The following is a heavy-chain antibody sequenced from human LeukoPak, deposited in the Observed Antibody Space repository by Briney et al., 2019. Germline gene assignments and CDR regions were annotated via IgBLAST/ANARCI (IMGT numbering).Heavy chain of an antibody. Sequence: ASVTVSCKASDYTFTNYGISWVRQAPGQGLEWMGWISAYNGDTNYAQKFQGRLTLTTDTSTSTAYTELRSLRSDDTAIYYCARASAQWSDYWGQGTLVTVSS. CDR1: DYTFTNYG. CDR2: ISAYNGDT. D-gene: IGHD2-15*01. V-gene: IGHV1-18*01. J-gene: IGHJ4*02. CDR3: ARASAQWSDY.